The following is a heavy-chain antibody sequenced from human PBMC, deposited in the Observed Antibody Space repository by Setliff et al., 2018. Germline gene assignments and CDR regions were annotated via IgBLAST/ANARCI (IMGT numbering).Heavy chain of an antibody. J-gene: IGHJ3*02. V-gene: IGHV1-2*06. CDR2: VNPKNGGI. Sequence: ASVKVSCKASGYSFIDYYIHWVRQAPGQGPEWMGRVNPKNGGILYSQKFEGRVSMTGDRTISTVYMDLRSLTFDDTAVYYCARPRSNYNRGAFSIWGQGTMVTVSS. CDR1: GYSFIDYY. D-gene: IGHD3-10*01. CDR3: ARPRSNYNRGAFSI.